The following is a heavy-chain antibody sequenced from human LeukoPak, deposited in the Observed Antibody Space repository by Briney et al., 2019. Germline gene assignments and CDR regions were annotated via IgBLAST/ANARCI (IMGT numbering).Heavy chain of an antibody. CDR1: GYTFTGYY. V-gene: IGHV1-2*02. CDR2: INPNTGGR. Sequence: ASVKVSCKASGYTFTGYYMHWVRQAPGQGLEWMGWINPNTGGRNYAKKFQGRVTMTSDTSISTAYMEVRRLTSDDTAVYYCARTRLRYLSYYMDVWGKGTTVTVSS. J-gene: IGHJ6*03. D-gene: IGHD3-9*01. CDR3: ARTRLRYLSYYMDV.